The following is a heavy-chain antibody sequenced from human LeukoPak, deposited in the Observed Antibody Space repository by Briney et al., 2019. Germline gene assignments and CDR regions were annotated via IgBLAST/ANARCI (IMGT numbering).Heavy chain of an antibody. V-gene: IGHV3-23*01. CDR2: ISGSGGST. D-gene: IGHD6-13*01. CDR3: ARVRSSWFFDY. Sequence: GGSLRLSCAASGFTFSSYAMSWVRQAPGKGLEWVSAISGSGGSTCYADSVKGRFTISRDNSKNTLYLQMNSLRAEDTAVYYCARVRSSWFFDYWGQGTLVAVSS. CDR1: GFTFSSYA. J-gene: IGHJ4*02.